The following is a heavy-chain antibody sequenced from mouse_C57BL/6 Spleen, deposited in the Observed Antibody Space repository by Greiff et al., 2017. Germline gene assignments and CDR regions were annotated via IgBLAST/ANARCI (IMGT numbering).Heavy chain of an antibody. CDR3: ARFYYSGSSYPYFYAMAS. V-gene: IGHV1-81*01. Sequence: VQLQQSGAELARPGASVQLSSKPSGYTFTSYGIRWVKQRTGQGLEWIGEIYPRSGNTYYNEKFKGKATLTADKSSSTAYMELRSLTSEDSAVXFCARFYYSGSSYPYFYAMASRRHGASGTASS. CDR1: GYTFTSYG. J-gene: IGHJ4*01. D-gene: IGHD1-1*01. CDR2: IYPRSGNT.